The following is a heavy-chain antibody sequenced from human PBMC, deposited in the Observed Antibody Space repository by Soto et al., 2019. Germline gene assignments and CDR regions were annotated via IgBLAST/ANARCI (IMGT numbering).Heavy chain of an antibody. D-gene: IGHD6-6*01. V-gene: IGHV3-11*01. CDR2: ISSSGSTI. Sequence: PGGSLRLSCAASGFTFSDYYMSWIRQAPGKGLEWVSYISSSGSTIYYADSVKGRFTISRDNAKNSLYLQMNSLRAEDTAVYYCAKVARSHYYYYGMDVWGQGTTVTVSS. J-gene: IGHJ6*02. CDR3: AKVARSHYYYYGMDV. CDR1: GFTFSDYY.